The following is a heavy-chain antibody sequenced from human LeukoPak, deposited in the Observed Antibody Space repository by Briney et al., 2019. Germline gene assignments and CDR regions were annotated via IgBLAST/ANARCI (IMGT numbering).Heavy chain of an antibody. J-gene: IGHJ4*02. CDR3: AKKGGNYDYFDY. CDR2: IRYGGSTT. D-gene: IGHD3-3*01. CDR1: GFRFDTYG. Sequence: PGGSLRLSCAASGFRFDTYGMHWVRQAPGKGLEWVAYIRYGGSTTYYADSVRGRFTISRDNFKNTLYLEMNTLRAEDTAVFYCAKKGGNYDYFDYWGQGNLVTVSS. V-gene: IGHV3-30*02.